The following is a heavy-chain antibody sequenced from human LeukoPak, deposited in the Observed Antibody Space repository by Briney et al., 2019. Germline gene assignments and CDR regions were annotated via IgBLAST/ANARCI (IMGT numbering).Heavy chain of an antibody. CDR3: AKEYSGYDFDY. J-gene: IGHJ4*02. CDR1: GFTFSTYS. V-gene: IGHV3-30*12. D-gene: IGHD5-12*01. Sequence: GGSLRLSCAASGFTFSTYSMSWVRQAPGKGLEWVAVVSYDGSTKYYADSVKGRFTISRDNSQNTLYLQMDSLRAEDTALYYCAKEYSGYDFDYWGQGTLVTVSS. CDR2: VSYDGSTK.